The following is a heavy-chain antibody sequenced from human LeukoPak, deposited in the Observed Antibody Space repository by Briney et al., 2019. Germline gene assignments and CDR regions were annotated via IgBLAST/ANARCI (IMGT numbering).Heavy chain of an antibody. Sequence: QPGGSLRLSCAASGFTFSSYGMSWVRQAPGKGLEWVSAISGSGGSTYYADSVKGRFTISRDNSKNTLYLQMNSLRAEDTAVYYCAKGSSSWYYLFDYWGQGTLVTVSS. CDR1: GFTFSSYG. CDR2: ISGSGGST. V-gene: IGHV3-23*01. CDR3: AKGSSSWYYLFDY. D-gene: IGHD6-13*01. J-gene: IGHJ4*02.